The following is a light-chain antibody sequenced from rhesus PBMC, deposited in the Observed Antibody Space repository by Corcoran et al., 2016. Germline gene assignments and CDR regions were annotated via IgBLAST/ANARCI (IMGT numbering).Light chain of an antibody. V-gene: IGKV3-31*02. Sequence: EIVMTQSPATLSLSPGETATISCRTSQSVSSKLAWYQQKPGQAPRLLIYGASHRATGIPDRFSGSGAGTDFNLTLSSLQPEDFATYYCLQYNSDPFTFGPGTKLDIK. CDR1: QSVSSK. CDR3: LQYNSDPFT. CDR2: GAS. J-gene: IGKJ3*01.